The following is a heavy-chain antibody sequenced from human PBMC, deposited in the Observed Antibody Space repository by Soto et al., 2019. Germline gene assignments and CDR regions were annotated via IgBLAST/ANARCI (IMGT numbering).Heavy chain of an antibody. Sequence: GGSLRLSCAASGFNFSEYAMHWVRQAPGKGLEWLAIISFEGSNKYSADSVKGRFTISRDNSKNTLYLQMNSLRPEDTAVYYCATDWANLVAGRFFDSWGQGTPVTVSS. V-gene: IGHV3-30*03. D-gene: IGHD6-19*01. CDR3: ATDWANLVAGRFFDS. CDR1: GFNFSEYA. CDR2: ISFEGSNK. J-gene: IGHJ4*02.